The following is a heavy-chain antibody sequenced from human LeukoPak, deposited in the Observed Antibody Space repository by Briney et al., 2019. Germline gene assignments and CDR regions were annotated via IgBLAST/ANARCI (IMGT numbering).Heavy chain of an antibody. CDR3: ARESYYYDSSGYYFDDY. D-gene: IGHD3-22*01. CDR1: GFTVSSNY. V-gene: IGHV3-53*01. Sequence: PGGSLRLSCAASGFTVSSNYMSWVRQAPGKGLEWVSVIYSGGSTYYADSVKGRLTISRDNSKNTLYLQMNSLRAEDTAVYYCARESYYYDSSGYYFDDYWGQGTLVTVSS. J-gene: IGHJ4*02. CDR2: IYSGGST.